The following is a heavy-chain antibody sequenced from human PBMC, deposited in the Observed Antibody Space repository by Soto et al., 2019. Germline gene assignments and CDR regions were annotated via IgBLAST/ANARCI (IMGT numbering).Heavy chain of an antibody. D-gene: IGHD1-26*01. Sequence: QITLKESGPTLVKPTQTLTLTCTFSGFSLSTGGVGVGWIRQPPGKALEWLALIYWDDDKRCRPSLKSRLTITKDTSKNQVVLRMTNMDPADTATYYCAHRRVGRSIYYFDYWGQGTLVTVSS. CDR1: GFSLSTGGVG. V-gene: IGHV2-5*02. CDR3: AHRRVGRSIYYFDY. J-gene: IGHJ4*02. CDR2: IYWDDDK.